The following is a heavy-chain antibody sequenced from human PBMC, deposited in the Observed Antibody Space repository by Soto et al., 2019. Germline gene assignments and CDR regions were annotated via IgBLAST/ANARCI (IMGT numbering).Heavy chain of an antibody. Sequence: AGSLRLSCATSGFTFASYAMTWVRQAPGKGLEWVSSITTGGINTHYSDFVRGRFTISRDNSKNTVYLEMKTLSAEDTAVYYCGKVMTDYSKAVGDDWGQGTLVTVSS. V-gene: IGHV3-23*01. CDR1: GFTFASYA. D-gene: IGHD4-4*01. CDR3: GKVMTDYSKAVGDD. CDR2: ITTGGINT. J-gene: IGHJ4*02.